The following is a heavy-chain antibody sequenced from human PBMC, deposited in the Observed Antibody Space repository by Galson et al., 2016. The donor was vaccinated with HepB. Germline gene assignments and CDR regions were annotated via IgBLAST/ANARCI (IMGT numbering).Heavy chain of an antibody. Sequence: SETLSLTCAVSGGFISSNNWWSWVRQRPGKGLEWIGEIYLSGSTNYNPSLESRVTIAVDKDKNQFSLKLSSVTAADTAVYFCARDFGVGTYSYASSRRSFDLWGQGTLVTVSS. V-gene: IGHV4-4*02. CDR1: GGFISSNNW. CDR2: IYLSGST. CDR3: ARDFGVGTYSYASSRRSFDL. J-gene: IGHJ4*02. D-gene: IGHD5-18*01.